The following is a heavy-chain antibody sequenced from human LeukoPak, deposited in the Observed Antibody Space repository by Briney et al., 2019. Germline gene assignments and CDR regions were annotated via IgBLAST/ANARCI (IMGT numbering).Heavy chain of an antibody. CDR2: INPSGGST. V-gene: IGHV1-46*01. Sequence: ASVKVSCKASGYTFTSYGISWVRQAPGQGLEWMGIINPSGGSTTYAQKFQGRVTITADESTSTAYMELSSLRSEDTAVYYCASGAAALHWGQGTLVTVSS. D-gene: IGHD6-13*01. CDR1: GYTFTSYG. J-gene: IGHJ4*02. CDR3: ASGAAALH.